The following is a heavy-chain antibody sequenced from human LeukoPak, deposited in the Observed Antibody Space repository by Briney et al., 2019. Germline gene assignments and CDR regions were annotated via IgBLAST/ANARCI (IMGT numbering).Heavy chain of an antibody. CDR1: GFIFTNYG. Sequence: GTSLRLSCAASGFIFTNYGMNWVRQAPAKGPEWVATIKQDQREKFYVDSVKGRFTISRDNAKNSLYLQMNSLRAEDTAVYYCATSWGPDTSAFRWGRDGMDVWGQGTTVIVS. J-gene: IGHJ6*02. V-gene: IGHV3-7*01. CDR2: IKQDQREK. D-gene: IGHD3-16*01. CDR3: ATSWGPDTSAFRWGRDGMDV.